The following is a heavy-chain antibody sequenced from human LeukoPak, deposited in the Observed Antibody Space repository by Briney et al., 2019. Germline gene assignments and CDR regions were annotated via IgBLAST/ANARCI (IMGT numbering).Heavy chain of an antibody. CDR2: ISGSGGST. CDR1: GFTFSSYA. D-gene: IGHD6-13*01. V-gene: IGHV3-23*01. Sequence: GGSLRLSCAASGFTFSSYAMSWVRQAPGKGLEWVSAISGSGGSTYYADSVKGRFTISRDNSKNTLYLQMNSLRAEDTAVYYCAKNPDLRYSSSWYGYWGQGTLVTVSS. CDR3: AKNPDLRYSSSWYGY. J-gene: IGHJ4*02.